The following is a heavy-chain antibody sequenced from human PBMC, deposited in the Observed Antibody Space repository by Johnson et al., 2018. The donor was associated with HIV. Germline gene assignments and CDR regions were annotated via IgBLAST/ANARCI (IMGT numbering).Heavy chain of an antibody. CDR3: AREVFSPVLLRGGAFYI. J-gene: IGHJ3*02. V-gene: IGHV3-66*01. D-gene: IGHD3-10*01. Sequence: EVQLVESGGGLVQPGGSLRLSCAASGFTVSSNYMSWVRQAPGKGLEWVSVIYSGGSTYYADSVKGRFTISRDNAKNSLYLQMNSLSAEDTAVYYCAREVFSPVLLRGGAFYIWGQGTMVTVAS. CDR1: GFTVSSNY. CDR2: IYSGGST.